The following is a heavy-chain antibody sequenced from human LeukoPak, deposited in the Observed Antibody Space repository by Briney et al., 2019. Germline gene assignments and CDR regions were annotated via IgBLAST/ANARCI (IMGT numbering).Heavy chain of an antibody. CDR1: GFTFSGYS. CDR3: ARDKIKAY. CDR2: ISSSSSSI. V-gene: IGHV3-48*04. J-gene: IGHJ4*02. Sequence: GGSLRLSCAASGFTFSGYSMNWVRQAPGKGLELVSYISSSSSSIYYADSVKGRFTISRDNAKSSLYLQMNSLRAEDTAVYYCARDKIKAYWGQGTLVTVSS.